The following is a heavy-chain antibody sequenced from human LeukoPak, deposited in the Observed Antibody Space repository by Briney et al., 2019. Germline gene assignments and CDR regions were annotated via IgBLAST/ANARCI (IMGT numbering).Heavy chain of an antibody. J-gene: IGHJ3*02. V-gene: IGHV3-53*04. CDR1: GFTVSSNY. Sequence: PGGSLRLSCAASGFTVSSNYMSWVRQAPGKGLEWVSVIYSGGSTYYADSVKGQFTISRHNSKNTLYLQMNSLRAEDTAVYYCASFDSSGYFADAFDIWGQGTMVTVSS. CDR3: ASFDSSGYFADAFDI. CDR2: IYSGGST. D-gene: IGHD3-22*01.